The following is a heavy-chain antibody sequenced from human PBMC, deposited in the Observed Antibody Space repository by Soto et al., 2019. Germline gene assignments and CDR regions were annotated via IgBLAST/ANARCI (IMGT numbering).Heavy chain of an antibody. CDR3: ARGGGKWLLSKPFDY. V-gene: IGHV3-48*03. Sequence: EVQLVESGGGLVQPGGSLRLSCAASGFTFSSYEMNWVRQAPGKGLEWVSYISSSGNTIYYADSVKGRFTISRDNAKNSLYLQMNSLRAEDTAVYYCARGGGKWLLSKPFDYWGQGTLVTVSS. D-gene: IGHD3-3*01. J-gene: IGHJ4*02. CDR1: GFTFSSYE. CDR2: ISSSGNTI.